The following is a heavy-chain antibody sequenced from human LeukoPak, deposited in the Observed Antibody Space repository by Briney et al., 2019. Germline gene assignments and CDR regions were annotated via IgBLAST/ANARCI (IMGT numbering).Heavy chain of an antibody. J-gene: IGHJ6*04. CDR2: IYSGGSI. CDR1: GFTVSSNY. D-gene: IGHD2-2*01. V-gene: IGHV3-66*01. CDR3: ARGGYQLPLDV. Sequence: GGSLRLSCAASGFTVSSNYMSWVRQAPGKGLEWVSVIYSGGSIYYADSVKGRFTISRDNAKNSLYLQMNSLRAEDTAVYYCARGGYQLPLDVWGKGTTVTVSS.